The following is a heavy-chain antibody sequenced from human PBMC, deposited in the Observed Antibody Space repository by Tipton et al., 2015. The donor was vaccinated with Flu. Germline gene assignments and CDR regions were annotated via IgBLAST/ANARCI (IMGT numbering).Heavy chain of an antibody. V-gene: IGHV4-59*07. D-gene: IGHD3-10*01. CDR2: VLYTGST. Sequence: TLSLTCTVSGGSISSYYWSWIRQPPGKGLEWIGYVLYTGSTDYNPSLKSRVTISVDTSKNQFSLELISVTAADTAVYYCARIQGGYYGSESYDTWGQGMLVTVSS. CDR1: GGSISSYY. CDR3: ARIQGGYYGSESYDT. J-gene: IGHJ5*02.